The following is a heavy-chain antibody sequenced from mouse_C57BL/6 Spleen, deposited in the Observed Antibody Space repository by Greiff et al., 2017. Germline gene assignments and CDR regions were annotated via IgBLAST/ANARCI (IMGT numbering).Heavy chain of an antibody. Sequence: EVQLQQSGPELVKPGASVKISCKASGYTFTDYYMNWVKQSHGKSLEWIGDINPNNGGTSYNQKFKGKATLTVDKSSSTAYMELRSLTSEDSAVYYCARKEGRRYFDVWGTGTTVTVSS. J-gene: IGHJ1*03. D-gene: IGHD3-3*01. CDR3: ARKEGRRYFDV. CDR1: GYTFTDYY. V-gene: IGHV1-26*01. CDR2: INPNNGGT.